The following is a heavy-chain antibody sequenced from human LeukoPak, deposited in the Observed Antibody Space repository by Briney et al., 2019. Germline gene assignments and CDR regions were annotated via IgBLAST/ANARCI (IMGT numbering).Heavy chain of an antibody. V-gene: IGHV4-4*02. CDR3: ARSRSGSSSPFDY. J-gene: IGHJ4*02. CDR2: IYHSGST. Sequence: SGTLSLTCAVSGGSISSSNWWSWVRQPPGKGLEWIGEIYHSGSTNYNPSLKSRVTISVDTSKNQFSLKLSSVTAADTAVYYCARSRSGSSSPFDYWGQGTLVTVSS. D-gene: IGHD1-26*01. CDR1: GGSISSSNW.